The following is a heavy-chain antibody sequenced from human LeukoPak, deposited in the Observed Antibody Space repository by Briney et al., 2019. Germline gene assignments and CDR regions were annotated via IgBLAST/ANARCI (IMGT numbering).Heavy chain of an antibody. CDR2: LIPLFGRA. CDR3: ASPKENNDYYFDY. J-gene: IGHJ4*02. Sequence: SVTVSYKASVGTFRNYALSWVRQAPGQGLEWMGGLIPLFGRAEYAQKFQGRVTIIADEATNTAYLELSSLTSDDTAIYYCASPKENNDYYFDYWGQGTLVTVST. CDR1: VGTFRNYA. V-gene: IGHV1-69*13. D-gene: IGHD1/OR15-1a*01.